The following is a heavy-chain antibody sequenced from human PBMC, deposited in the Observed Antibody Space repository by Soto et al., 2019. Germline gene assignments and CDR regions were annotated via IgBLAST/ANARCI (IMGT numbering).Heavy chain of an antibody. CDR1: GDSVSSNSAA. CDR3: AREGYCISTICQVDTAMVTRYYYYGMDV. D-gene: IGHD5-18*01. Sequence: SQTLSLTCAISGDSVSSNSAAWNWIRQSPSRGLEWLGRTYYRSKWYNDYAVSVKSRITINPDTSKNQFSLQLNSVTPEDTAVYYCAREGYCISTICQVDTAMVTRYYYYGMDVWGQGTTVTVSS. J-gene: IGHJ6*02. CDR2: TYYRSKWYN. V-gene: IGHV6-1*01.